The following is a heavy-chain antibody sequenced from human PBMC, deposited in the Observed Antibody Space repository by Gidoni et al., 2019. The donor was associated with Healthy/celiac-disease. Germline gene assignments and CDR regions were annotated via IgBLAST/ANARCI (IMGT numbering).Heavy chain of an antibody. CDR1: GGSFRGYY. D-gene: IGHD6-13*01. CDR2: IKHSEST. V-gene: IGHV4-34*01. Sequence: QAQLQQWGAGLLQPSATLSLTCAVYGGSFRGYYWSCISRPPGTGLAWIGEIKHSESTNNNPSLKSRVTKSVDTTKNQFSLKLSSVTAADTAVYYCARVRFRIAAKWGQGTLVTVSS. CDR3: ARVRFRIAAK. J-gene: IGHJ4*02.